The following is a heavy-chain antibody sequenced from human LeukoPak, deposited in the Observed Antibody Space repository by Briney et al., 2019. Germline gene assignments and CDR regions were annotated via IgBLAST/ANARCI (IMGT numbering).Heavy chain of an antibody. D-gene: IGHD3-22*01. CDR1: GGTFSSYE. CDR2: INPNSGGT. V-gene: IGHV1-2*02. Sequence: GASVKVSCKASGGTFSSYEISWVRQAPGQGLEWMGWINPNSGGTNYAQNFQGRVTMTRDTSISTAYMEVSRLRSDDTAVYYCAREDSSGYDYWGQGTLVTVSS. CDR3: AREDSSGYDY. J-gene: IGHJ4*02.